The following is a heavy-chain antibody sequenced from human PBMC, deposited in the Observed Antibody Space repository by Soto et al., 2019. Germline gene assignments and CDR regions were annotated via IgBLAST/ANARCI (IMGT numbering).Heavy chain of an antibody. CDR3: ARDRSYYDSSGYGGYAFDI. CDR2: IYYSGST. V-gene: IGHV4-59*01. CDR1: GGSISSYY. J-gene: IGHJ3*02. D-gene: IGHD3-22*01. Sequence: SETLSLTCTVSGGSISSYYWSWIRQPPGKGLEWIGYIYYSGSTNYNPSLKSRVTISVDTSKNQFSLKLSSVTAADTAVYYCARDRSYYDSSGYGGYAFDIWGQGTMVTVSS.